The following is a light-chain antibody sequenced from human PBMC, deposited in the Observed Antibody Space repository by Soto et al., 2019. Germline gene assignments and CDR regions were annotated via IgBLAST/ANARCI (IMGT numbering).Light chain of an antibody. CDR3: QQSGF. Sequence: DIQMTQSPSSLSASVGDRVTITCRASQSISSYLNWYQQKPGKAPKLLIYAASSLQSGVPSRFSGSGSGTDFTLTISSLQPEDFATYYCQQSGFFGPGTRWIS. V-gene: IGKV1-39*01. J-gene: IGKJ3*01. CDR1: QSISSY. CDR2: AAS.